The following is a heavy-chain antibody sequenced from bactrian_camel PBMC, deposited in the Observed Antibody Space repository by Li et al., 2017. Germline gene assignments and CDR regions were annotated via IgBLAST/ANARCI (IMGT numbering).Heavy chain of an antibody. D-gene: IGHD1*01. Sequence: HVQLVESGGGSVQAGGSLRLSCAISGRSNENYFLAWFRQPPGKEREGVAAMYTGFGGGNIYYDDSVKGRFSISQDIAKNMLYLQMNSLKPEDTAMYYCAADRSTRDLLKGLYIGLWSHYFGDWGQGTQVTVS. V-gene: IGHV3S45*01. CDR1: GRSNENYF. CDR2: MYTGFGGGNI. CDR3: AADRSTRDLLKGLYIGLWSHYFGD. J-gene: IGHJ6*01.